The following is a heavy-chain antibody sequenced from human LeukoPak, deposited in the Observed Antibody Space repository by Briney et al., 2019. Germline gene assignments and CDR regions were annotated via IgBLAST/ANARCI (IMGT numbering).Heavy chain of an antibody. CDR1: GGSISSYY. CDR3: ARVPYYYGMDV. Sequence: SETLSLTCTVSGGSISSYYWSWIRQPPGKGLEWIGYIYYSRNTNYNPSLKSRVTISVDTSKNQFSLKLSSVTAADTAVYYCARVPYYYGMDVWGQGTTVTVSS. V-gene: IGHV4-59*01. J-gene: IGHJ6*02. CDR2: IYYSRNT.